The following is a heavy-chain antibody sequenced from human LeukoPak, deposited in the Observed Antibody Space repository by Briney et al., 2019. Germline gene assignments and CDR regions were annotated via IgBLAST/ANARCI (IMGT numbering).Heavy chain of an antibody. CDR2: TYYSGST. CDR3: ARAEGGVIFGVVIGAFDI. V-gene: IGHV4-31*03. Sequence: SQTLSLTCTVSGGSISSGGYYWRWICQHRGGGLEWIVYTYYSGSTYYNPSLKSRVTISVDTSKNQFSLKLSSVTAADTAVYYCARAEGGVIFGVVIGAFDIWGQGTMVTVSS. J-gene: IGHJ3*02. CDR1: GGSISSGGYY. D-gene: IGHD3-3*01.